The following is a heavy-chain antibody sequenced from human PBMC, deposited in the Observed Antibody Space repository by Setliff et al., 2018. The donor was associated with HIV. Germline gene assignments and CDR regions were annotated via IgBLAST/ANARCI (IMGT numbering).Heavy chain of an antibody. D-gene: IGHD3-3*01. Sequence: ASVKVSCKASGDTFTSYEINWVRQATGQGLEWMGWMNPHSGKVGHAQKFQGRITMTRNTSISTVYMELSSLGSEDTAVYYCARGSSALIMREFYDFWSATRDAWDYWGQGTLVTVSS. J-gene: IGHJ4*02. CDR3: ARGSSALIMREFYDFWSATRDAWDY. CDR2: MNPHSGKV. V-gene: IGHV1-8*01. CDR1: GDTFTSYE.